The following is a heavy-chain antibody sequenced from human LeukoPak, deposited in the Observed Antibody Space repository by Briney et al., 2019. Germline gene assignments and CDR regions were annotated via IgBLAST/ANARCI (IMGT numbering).Heavy chain of an antibody. Sequence: PSETLSLTCTVSGGSISSYYWSWIRQPPGKGLEWIGYIYYSGSTNYNPSLKSRVTISVDTSKNQFSLKLSSVTAADTAVYYCASGDFWSGYLMATWGQGTLVTVSS. J-gene: IGHJ1*01. V-gene: IGHV4-59*01. CDR2: IYYSGST. CDR3: ASGDFWSGYLMAT. D-gene: IGHD3-3*01. CDR1: GGSISSYY.